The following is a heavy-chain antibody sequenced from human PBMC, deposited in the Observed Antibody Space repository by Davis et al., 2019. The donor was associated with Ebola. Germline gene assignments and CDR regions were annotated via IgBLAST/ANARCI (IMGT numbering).Heavy chain of an antibody. J-gene: IGHJ5*02. CDR2: IKQDGSEK. D-gene: IGHD6-6*01. Sequence: GESLKISCAASGFTFSSYWMSWVRQAPGKGLEWVANIKQDGSEKYYVDSVKGRFTISRDNAKNSLYLQMNSLRAEDTAVYYRASHSSSSWFDPWGQGTLVTVSS. CDR1: GFTFSSYW. CDR3: ASHSSSSWFDP. V-gene: IGHV3-7*01.